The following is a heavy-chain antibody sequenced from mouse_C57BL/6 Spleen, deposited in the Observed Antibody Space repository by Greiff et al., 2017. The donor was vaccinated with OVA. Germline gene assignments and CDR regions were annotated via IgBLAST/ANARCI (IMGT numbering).Heavy chain of an antibody. Sequence: EVQLQQSGAELVRPGASVKLSCTASGFNIKDYYMHWVKQRPEQGLEWIGRIDPEDGDTEYAPKFQGKATMTADTSSNTAYLQLSSLTSEDTAVYYYTSYYYGSSYDAMDYWGQGTSVTVSS. D-gene: IGHD1-1*01. CDR3: TSYYYGSSYDAMDY. V-gene: IGHV14-1*01. CDR1: GFNIKDYY. CDR2: IDPEDGDT. J-gene: IGHJ4*01.